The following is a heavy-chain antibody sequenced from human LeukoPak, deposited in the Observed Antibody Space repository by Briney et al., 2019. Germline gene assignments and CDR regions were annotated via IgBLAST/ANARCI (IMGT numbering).Heavy chain of an antibody. V-gene: IGHV3-30*18. D-gene: IGHD4-23*01. J-gene: IGHJ4*02. CDR3: AKDSDYGGNSALLGY. Sequence: GGSLRPSCAASGLTFSSYGMHWVRQAPGKGLEWVAVISYDGSNKYYADSVKGRFTISRDNSKNTLYLQMNSLRAEDTAVYYCAKDSDYGGNSALLGYWGQGTLVTVSS. CDR2: ISYDGSNK. CDR1: GLTFSSYG.